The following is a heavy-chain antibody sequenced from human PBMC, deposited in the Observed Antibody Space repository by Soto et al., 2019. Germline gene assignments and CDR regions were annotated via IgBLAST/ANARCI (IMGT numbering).Heavy chain of an antibody. V-gene: IGHV3-48*01. CDR3: AKVEPYSGSSYRGHFQY. CDR2: IGLGSSTK. Sequence: QPGGSLRLSCAASGFTFRNYGMNWVRQAPGKGLEWVSYIGLGSSTKYYADSVEGRFTISRDNSKDTLYLQMNSLRTEDTALYYCAKVEPYSGSSYRGHFQYWGQGTLVTVSS. J-gene: IGHJ1*01. D-gene: IGHD6-13*01. CDR1: GFTFRNYG.